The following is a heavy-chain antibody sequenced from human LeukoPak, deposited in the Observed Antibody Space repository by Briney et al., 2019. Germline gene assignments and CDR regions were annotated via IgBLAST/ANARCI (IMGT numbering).Heavy chain of an antibody. J-gene: IGHJ4*02. CDR2: INHSGST. CDR3: ARDSRMVSY. D-gene: IGHD5-18*01. Sequence: SETLPLTCAVYGGSFSGYYWSWIRQPPGKGLEWIGEINHSGSTNYNPSLKSRVTISVDTSKNQFSLKLSSVTAADTAVYYCARDSRMVSYWGQGTLVTVSS. V-gene: IGHV4-34*01. CDR1: GGSFSGYY.